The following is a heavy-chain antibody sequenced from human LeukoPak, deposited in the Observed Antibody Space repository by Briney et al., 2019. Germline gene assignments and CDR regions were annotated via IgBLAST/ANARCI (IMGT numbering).Heavy chain of an antibody. CDR1: GYTFTSYG. CDR3: ARATSIAAAGFSFDY. V-gene: IGHV1-2*02. Sequence: ASVKVSCKASGYTFTSYGISWVRQAPGQGLEWMGWINPNSGGTNYAQKFQGRVTMTRDTSISTAYMELSRLRSDDTAVYYCARATSIAAAGFSFDYWGQGTLVTVSS. D-gene: IGHD6-13*01. CDR2: INPNSGGT. J-gene: IGHJ4*02.